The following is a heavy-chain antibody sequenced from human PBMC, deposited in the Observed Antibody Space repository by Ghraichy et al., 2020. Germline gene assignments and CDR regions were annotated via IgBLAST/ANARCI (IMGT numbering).Heavy chain of an antibody. CDR1: GGSISSYY. J-gene: IGHJ6*02. D-gene: IGHD2-15*01. V-gene: IGHV4-59*01. Sequence: SETLSLTCTVSGGSISSYYWSWIRQPPGKGLEWIGYIYYSGSTNYNPSLKSRVTISVDTSKNQFSLKLSSVTAADTAVYYCARVGCSGGSCYSDYYYYGMDVWGQGTTVTVSS. CDR2: IYYSGST. CDR3: ARVGCSGGSCYSDYYYYGMDV.